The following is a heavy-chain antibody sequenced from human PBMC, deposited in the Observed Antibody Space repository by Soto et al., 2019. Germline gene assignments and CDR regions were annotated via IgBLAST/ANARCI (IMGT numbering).Heavy chain of an antibody. Sequence: GGSLRLSCAASGFSFSDYSMNWVRQAPGKGLEWVSVINRSGSTAYYGDSVKGRFTIFKDKSKNTLYLQMNSLRAEDTAVYYCAIDTSYYDFWSGSPNWFDPWGQGTLVTVSS. V-gene: IGHV3-23*01. CDR3: AIDTSYYDFWSGSPNWFDP. CDR2: INRSGSTA. D-gene: IGHD3-3*01. CDR1: GFSFSDYS. J-gene: IGHJ5*02.